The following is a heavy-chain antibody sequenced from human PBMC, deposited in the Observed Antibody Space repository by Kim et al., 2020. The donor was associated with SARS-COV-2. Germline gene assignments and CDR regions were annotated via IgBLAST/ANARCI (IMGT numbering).Heavy chain of an antibody. D-gene: IGHD2-15*01. J-gene: IGHJ4*02. CDR1: GFTFSNAW. CDR3: TTDQRYCSGGSCYSSEYYFDY. Sequence: GGSLRLSCAASGFTFSNAWMSWVRQAPGKGLEWVGRIKSKTDGGTTDYAAPVKGRFTISRDDSKNTLYLQMNSLKTEDTAVYYCTTDQRYCSGGSCYSSEYYFDYWGQGTLVTVSS. V-gene: IGHV3-15*01. CDR2: IKSKTDGGTT.